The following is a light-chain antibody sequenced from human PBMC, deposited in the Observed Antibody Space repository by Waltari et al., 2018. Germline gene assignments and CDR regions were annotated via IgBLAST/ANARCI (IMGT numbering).Light chain of an antibody. Sequence: SYELTQPPSVSVSPGQTATITCAGAALPKHYAFWYRQKPGQAPALVIYKDNKRPSGISERLSGSSSGTTVTLTISGVQAEDEADYYCQSTESSGTYVVFGGGTKLTVL. V-gene: IGLV3-25*03. CDR3: QSTESSGTYVV. CDR1: ALPKHY. CDR2: KDN. J-gene: IGLJ2*01.